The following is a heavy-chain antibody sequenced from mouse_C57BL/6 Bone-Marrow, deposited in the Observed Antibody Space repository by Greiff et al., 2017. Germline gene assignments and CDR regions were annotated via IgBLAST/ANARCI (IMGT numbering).Heavy chain of an antibody. J-gene: IGHJ1*03. CDR3: ARDYYGRGGSYFDV. CDR1: GYTFTSYG. CDR2: IYPRSVNT. V-gene: IGHV1-81*01. Sequence: QVQLQQSGAELARPGASVKLSCKASGYTFTSYGISWVKQRTGQGLEWIGEIYPRSVNTYYNEKFKGKATLTADKSSSTAYMELRSLTSEDSAVYFCARDYYGRGGSYFDVWGTGTTVTVSS. D-gene: IGHD1-1*01.